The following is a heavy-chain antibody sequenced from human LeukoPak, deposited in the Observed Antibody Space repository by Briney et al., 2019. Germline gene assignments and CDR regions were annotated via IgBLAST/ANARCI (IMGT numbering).Heavy chain of an antibody. V-gene: IGHV3-33*06. CDR1: GFTFSSYG. D-gene: IGHD6-19*01. CDR3: AKRSSGWYLWEFDY. Sequence: GGSLRLSCAASGFTFSSYGMHWVRQAPGKGLEWVAVIWYDGSNKYYADSVKGRFTISRDNSKNTLYLQVNSLRAEDTAVYYCAKRSSGWYLWEFDYWGQGTLVTVSS. J-gene: IGHJ4*02. CDR2: IWYDGSNK.